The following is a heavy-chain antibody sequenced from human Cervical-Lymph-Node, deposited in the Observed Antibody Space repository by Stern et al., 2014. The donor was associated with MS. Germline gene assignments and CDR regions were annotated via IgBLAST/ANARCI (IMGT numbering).Heavy chain of an antibody. V-gene: IGHV3-11*01. D-gene: IGHD4-17*01. CDR3: ARRAYYGDYVWYFDL. Sequence: QMQLVQSGGGLVKPGGSLRLSCAASGFTFSDYYMSWIRQAPGQGLEWVSYISSSGSTIYYADSVKGRVTIARDNAKNSLYLQMNSLRAEDTAVYYCARRAYYGDYVWYFDLWGRGTLVTVSS. J-gene: IGHJ2*01. CDR2: ISSSGSTI. CDR1: GFTFSDYY.